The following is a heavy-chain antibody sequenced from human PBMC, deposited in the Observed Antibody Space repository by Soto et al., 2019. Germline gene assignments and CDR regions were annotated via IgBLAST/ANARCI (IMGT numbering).Heavy chain of an antibody. J-gene: IGHJ4*02. Sequence: SETLSLTCPVSGGSISSGCYYWSWIRQHPGKGLEWIGYIYYSGSTYYNPSLKSRVTISVDTSKNQFSLKLSSVTAADTAVYYCARDSTPSSGYLGGIDYWGQGTLVTVSS. D-gene: IGHD3-22*01. CDR2: IYYSGST. CDR3: ARDSTPSSGYLGGIDY. V-gene: IGHV4-31*03. CDR1: GGSISSGCYY.